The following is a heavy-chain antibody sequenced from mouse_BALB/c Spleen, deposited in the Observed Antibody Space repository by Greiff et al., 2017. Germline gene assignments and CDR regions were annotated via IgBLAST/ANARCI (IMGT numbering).Heavy chain of an antibody. D-gene: IGHD1-1*01. V-gene: IGHV7-3*02. CDR3: ARDGSSYGYFDV. Sequence: EVMLVESGGGLVQPGGSLRLSCATSGFTFTDYYMSWVRQPPGKALEWLGFIRNKANGYTTEYSASVKGRFTISRDNSQSILYLQMNTLRAEDSATYYCARDGSSYGYFDVWGAGTTVTVSS. CDR2: IRNKANGYTT. J-gene: IGHJ1*01. CDR1: GFTFTDYY.